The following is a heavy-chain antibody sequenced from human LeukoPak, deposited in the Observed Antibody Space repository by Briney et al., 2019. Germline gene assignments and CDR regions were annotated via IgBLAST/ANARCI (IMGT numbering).Heavy chain of an antibody. CDR2: IYYTGST. D-gene: IGHD4-17*01. CDR1: GVSISRGFYY. J-gene: IGHJ3*02. Sequence: SSETLSLTCSISGVSISRGFYYWGWIRQPPGKRLEWIGNIYYTGSTYYNPSLKSRVSMSVDTSKNQFSLNLTSVTAADTAVYFCARRPNLPADYGDYWRFDIWGQGRRVTVSS. CDR3: ARRPNLPADYGDYWRFDI. V-gene: IGHV4-39*01.